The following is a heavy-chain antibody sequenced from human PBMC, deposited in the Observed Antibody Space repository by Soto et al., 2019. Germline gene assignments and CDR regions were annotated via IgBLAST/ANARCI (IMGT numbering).Heavy chain of an antibody. V-gene: IGHV1-46*01. CDR3: AKEFGLWSYFEY. D-gene: IGHD3-3*01. J-gene: IGHJ4*02. CDR2: INPSGGST. CDR1: GYTFTSYY. Sequence: ASVKVSCKASGYTFTSYYMHWVRQAPGQGLEWMGIINPSGGSTSYAQKFQGRVTMTRDTSTSTVYMELSSLRADDTAMYYCAKEFGLWSYFEYWGQGALVTVSS.